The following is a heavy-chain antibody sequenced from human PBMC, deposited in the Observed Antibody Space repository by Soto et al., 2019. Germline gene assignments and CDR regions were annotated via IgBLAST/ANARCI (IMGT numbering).Heavy chain of an antibody. CDR1: GYRFTSYW. CDR3: ARKDKSGYFNWFGP. Sequence: GESLKISCRTSGYRFTSYWIAWVRQMPGKGLEWMGIIFPSDSDTRYSPSFQGQVTISADRSTSTVFLQWASLKASDTAVYFCARKDKSGYFNWFGPWGQGTLVTVSS. V-gene: IGHV5-51*01. J-gene: IGHJ5*02. D-gene: IGHD3-22*01. CDR2: IFPSDSDT.